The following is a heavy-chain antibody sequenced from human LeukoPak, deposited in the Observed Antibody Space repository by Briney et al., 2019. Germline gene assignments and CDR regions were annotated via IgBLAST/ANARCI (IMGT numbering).Heavy chain of an antibody. J-gene: IGHJ4*02. CDR2: ISYDGSNK. V-gene: IGHV3-30*04. Sequence: PAGSLRLSCAASGFIFSSFAIHWVRQSPGKGLEWVAVISYDGSNKYYTDSVKGRFTVSRDNSKNTLYLQMNSLRPEDTSVYYCATERAGVVTLQYWGQGTLVTVSS. CDR1: GFIFSSFA. D-gene: IGHD2-21*02. CDR3: ATERAGVVTLQY.